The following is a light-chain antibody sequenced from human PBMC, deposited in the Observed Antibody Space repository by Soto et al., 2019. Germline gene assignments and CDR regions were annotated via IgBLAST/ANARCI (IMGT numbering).Light chain of an antibody. CDR3: QQRSNWPLVT. V-gene: IGKV3-11*01. Sequence: ELVLTQSPATLSLSPCERATLSSSASQSVSSCLAWFEPEPGQAPRLLTDGASSRATGIPDRFSGSGSGTDCTLTISSLEPEDFAVYYCQQRSNWPLVTFGQGTRLGI. CDR2: GAS. CDR1: QSVSSC. J-gene: IGKJ5*01.